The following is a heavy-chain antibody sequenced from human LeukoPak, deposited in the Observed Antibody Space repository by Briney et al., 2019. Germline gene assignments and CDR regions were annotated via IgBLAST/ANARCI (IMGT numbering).Heavy chain of an antibody. J-gene: IGHJ3*02. CDR3: ARLPNNPRGVIIIRAFDI. V-gene: IGHV4-4*02. CDR2: IYHSGST. D-gene: IGHD3-10*01. CDR1: GGSISSSNW. Sequence: PSGTLSLTCAVSGGSISSSNWWSWVRQPPGKGLEWIGEIYHSGSTNYNPSLKSRVTISVDKSKSQFSLKLSSVTAADTAVYYCARLPNNPRGVIIIRAFDIWGQGTMVTVSS.